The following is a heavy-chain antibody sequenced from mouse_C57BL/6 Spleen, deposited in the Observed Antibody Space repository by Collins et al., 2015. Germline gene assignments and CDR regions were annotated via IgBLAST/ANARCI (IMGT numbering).Heavy chain of an antibody. V-gene: IGHV5-17*01. D-gene: IGHD1-1*01. CDR2: ISIGSSTI. CDR3: ARPGYYGISYLYAMDY. Sequence: EVQLVESGGGLVKPGGSLKLSCAASGFTFSDYGMHWVRQAPEKGLEWVAYISIGSSTIYYAGTVKGRFTISRDNAKNTLLMQMTRLRSEDTATYYCARPGYYGISYLYAMDYWGQGTSVTVSS. J-gene: IGHJ4*01. CDR1: GFTFSDYG.